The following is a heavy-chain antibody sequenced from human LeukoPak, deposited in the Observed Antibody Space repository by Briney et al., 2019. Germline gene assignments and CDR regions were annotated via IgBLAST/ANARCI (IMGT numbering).Heavy chain of an antibody. CDR1: GYTFTGYY. J-gene: IGHJ3*02. D-gene: IGHD3-3*01. Sequence: ASVKVSCKASGYTFTGYYMHWVRQAPGQGLEWMGWINPNSGATNYVQKFQGRVTMTRDTSVNTAHMELSRLRSDDTAMYYCAVITIFGVVIGGKTFDIWGQGTMVTVSS. V-gene: IGHV1-2*02. CDR2: INPNSGAT. CDR3: AVITIFGVVIGGKTFDI.